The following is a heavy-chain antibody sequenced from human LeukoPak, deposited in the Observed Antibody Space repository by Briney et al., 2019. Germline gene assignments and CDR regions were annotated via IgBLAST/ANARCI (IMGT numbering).Heavy chain of an antibody. Sequence: KPGESLKISCKGSGYSFTSYWIGWVRQMPGKGLEWMGIIYPGDSDTRYSPSFQGQVTISADKSISTAYLQWSSLKASDTAMYYCARRVLAHGEEPHDAFDIWGQGTMVTVSS. D-gene: IGHD3-10*01. J-gene: IGHJ3*02. V-gene: IGHV5-51*01. CDR1: GYSFTSYW. CDR2: IYPGDSDT. CDR3: ARRVLAHGEEPHDAFDI.